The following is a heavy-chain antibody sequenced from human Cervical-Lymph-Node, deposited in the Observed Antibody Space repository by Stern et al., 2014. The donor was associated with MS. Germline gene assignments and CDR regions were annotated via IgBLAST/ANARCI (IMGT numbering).Heavy chain of an antibody. CDR2: ISHDGTNK. CDR1: GFTFSSFA. Sequence: VQLLESGGGLVQPGKSLRLSCAASGFTFSSFAMHWVRQAPGQGLEWLAVISHDGTNKCYAASVKGRFTISRDKSNNMVYLQISSLRPDDTALYFCARDPSRFGDNGYFDFWGQGTLVTVSS. J-gene: IGHJ4*02. D-gene: IGHD3-10*01. V-gene: IGHV3-30-3*01. CDR3: ARDPSRFGDNGYFDF.